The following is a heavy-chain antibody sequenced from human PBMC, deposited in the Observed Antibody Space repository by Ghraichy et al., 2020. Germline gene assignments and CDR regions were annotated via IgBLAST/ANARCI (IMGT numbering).Heavy chain of an antibody. CDR1: GYSFTNSW. CDR3: ARHRNEVGATKDAFDI. Sequence: GESLDISCKGSGYSFTNSWIGWVRQMPGKGLEWMGIIYPGDSDTRYSPSFQGQVTISADKSISSAYLQWSSLKASDTAMYYCARHRNEVGATKDAFDIWGQGKMVTVS. J-gene: IGHJ3*02. D-gene: IGHD1-26*01. CDR2: IYPGDSDT. V-gene: IGHV5-51*01.